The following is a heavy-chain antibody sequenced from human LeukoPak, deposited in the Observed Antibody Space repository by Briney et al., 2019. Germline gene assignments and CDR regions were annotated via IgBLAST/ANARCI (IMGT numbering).Heavy chain of an antibody. Sequence: GESLKISWKGSGYSFTNYWIGWVRQMPGKGLEWMGIIYPGDSDTRYGPSFQGQVTTSADKSISTAYLQWSSLKASDTAMYYCARHRGYYNLDFDLWGRGTLVTVSS. CDR1: GYSFTNYW. J-gene: IGHJ2*01. CDR2: IYPGDSDT. D-gene: IGHD5-24*01. V-gene: IGHV5-51*01. CDR3: ARHRGYYNLDFDL.